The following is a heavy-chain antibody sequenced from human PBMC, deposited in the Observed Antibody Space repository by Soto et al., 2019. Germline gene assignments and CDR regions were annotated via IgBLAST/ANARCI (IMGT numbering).Heavy chain of an antibody. CDR1: GFSFSNYE. D-gene: IGHD6-13*01. J-gene: IGHJ4*02. CDR3: ARDRAAGGY. V-gene: IGHV3-48*03. Sequence: GGSLRLSCAASGFSFSNYEMNWVRQAPGKGLEWVAYISSGGDTIHYADSVRGRFTVSRDNARNSLSLQMNTLRVEDTALYYCARDRAAGGYWGQGTLVTVS. CDR2: ISSGGDTI.